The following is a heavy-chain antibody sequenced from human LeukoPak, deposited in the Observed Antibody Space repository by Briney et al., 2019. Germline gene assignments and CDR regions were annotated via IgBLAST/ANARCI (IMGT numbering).Heavy chain of an antibody. CDR2: ISGFNGNT. Sequence: ASVTVSCKASGYTFTNYGISWVRQAPGQGLEGMGWISGFNGNTNYGQKVQGRATMTTDTSSITAYMELRSLRSDDTAVYYCARMVRGVPYYYGMDVWGQGTTVTVSS. CDR1: GYTFTNYG. V-gene: IGHV1-18*01. D-gene: IGHD3-10*01. CDR3: ARMVRGVPYYYGMDV. J-gene: IGHJ6*02.